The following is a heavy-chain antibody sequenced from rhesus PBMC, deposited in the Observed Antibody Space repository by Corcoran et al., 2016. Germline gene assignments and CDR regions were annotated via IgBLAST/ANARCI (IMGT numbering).Heavy chain of an antibody. J-gene: IGHJ6*01. CDR3: ARGCGDNFSCGLDS. V-gene: IGHV4-99*02. D-gene: IGHD3-34*01. Sequence: QVQLQESGPGLVKPSETLSLTCAVSGYSISSGYYRGWLRPPPGQGLEYIGYISGTGGITYYNPSLKSRVTIARDTSKNQFSLKLSSVTAADTAVYYCARGCGDNFSCGLDSWGQGVVVTVSS. CDR1: GYSISSGYY. CDR2: ISGTGGIT.